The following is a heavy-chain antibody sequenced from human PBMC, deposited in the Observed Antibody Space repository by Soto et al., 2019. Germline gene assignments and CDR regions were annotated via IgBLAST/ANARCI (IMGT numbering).Heavy chain of an antibody. V-gene: IGHV4-39*01. D-gene: IGHD1-26*01. CDR1: GGSISRSSYY. J-gene: IGHJ4*02. Sequence: SETLSLTCTVAGGSISRSSYYWGWIRQPPGKGLEWIGTIHYTGSTYYNPSLKSRLTISVDTSKNQFSLKLSSVTAADTAVYDVTCGRSSVFFDSCGQGTLLTVSS. CDR2: IHYTGST. CDR3: TCGRSSVFFDS.